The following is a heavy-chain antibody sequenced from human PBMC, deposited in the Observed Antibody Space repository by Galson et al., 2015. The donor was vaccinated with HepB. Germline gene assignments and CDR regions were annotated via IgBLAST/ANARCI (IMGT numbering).Heavy chain of an antibody. J-gene: IGHJ6*02. Sequence: SLRLSCAASGFTFSSYSMNWVRQAPGKGLEWVSSISSSSSYIYYADSVKGRFTISRDNAKNSLYLQMNSLRAEDTAVYYCARDPYYYGSGSYYNEPYYYYGMDVWGQGTTVTVSS. CDR1: GFTFSSYS. CDR3: ARDPYYYGSGSYYNEPYYYYGMDV. D-gene: IGHD3-10*01. V-gene: IGHV3-21*01. CDR2: ISSSSSYI.